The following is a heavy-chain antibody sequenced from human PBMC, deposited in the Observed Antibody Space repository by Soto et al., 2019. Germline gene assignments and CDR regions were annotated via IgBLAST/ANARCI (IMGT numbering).Heavy chain of an antibody. CDR2: IRPLNGKT. V-gene: IGHV1-18*01. Sequence: QVQLVQSAAEVKKPGASVKVSCKASGNTFTNHGITWVRQAPGQGLEWMGWIRPLNGKTNYAQEFQGRFTMTTDTSTPTVYMELTSLRSDDTAVYYCARDSDRDGYIYWFFDLWGRGTLVTVSS. CDR1: GNTFTNHG. J-gene: IGHJ2*01. CDR3: ARDSDRDGYIYWFFDL. D-gene: IGHD5-12*01.